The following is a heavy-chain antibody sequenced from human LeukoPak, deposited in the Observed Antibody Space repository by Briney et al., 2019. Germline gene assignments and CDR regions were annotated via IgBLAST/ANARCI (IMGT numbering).Heavy chain of an antibody. J-gene: IGHJ6*02. Sequence: GASVKVSCKASGYTFTSYYMHWVRQAPGQGLEWMGIINPSGGSTSYAQKFQGRVTMTRDTSTSTVYMELSSLRSEDTAVYYCAREDVATTVFGVVIIGDYYYYGMDVWGQGTTVTVSS. V-gene: IGHV1-46*01. CDR2: INPSGGST. CDR3: AREDVATTVFGVVIIGDYYYYGMDV. D-gene: IGHD3-3*01. CDR1: GYTFTSYY.